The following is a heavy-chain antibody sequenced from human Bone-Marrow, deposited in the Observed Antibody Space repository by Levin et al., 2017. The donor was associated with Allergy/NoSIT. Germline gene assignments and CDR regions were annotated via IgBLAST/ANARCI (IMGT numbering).Heavy chain of an antibody. CDR1: GGSIRSGGYY. CDR2: IYDSGST. Sequence: SQTLSLTCPVSGGSIRSGGYYWSWIRQHPGKGLEWIGYIYDSGSTSYNPSLESRVAISVDTSKNQFYLKLTSLTAADTAVYYCARIPDTTSEFDYWGQGTLVTVSS. V-gene: IGHV4-31*03. J-gene: IGHJ4*02. D-gene: IGHD5-18*01. CDR3: ARIPDTTSEFDY.